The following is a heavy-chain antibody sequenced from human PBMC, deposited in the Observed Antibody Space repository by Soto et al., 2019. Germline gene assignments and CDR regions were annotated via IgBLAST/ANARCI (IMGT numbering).Heavy chain of an antibody. D-gene: IGHD1-26*01. CDR3: AKDKAGATGRYYYGMDF. Sequence: LRLSCAASGFTFSNYAMSWVRQAPGKGLEWVSAISGSDDSTYYADSVKGRFTISRDNSKNTLYLQMNSLGAEDTAVYYCAKDKAGATGRYYYGMDFWGQGTTVTVSS. CDR1: GFTFSNYA. CDR2: ISGSDDST. J-gene: IGHJ6*02. V-gene: IGHV3-23*01.